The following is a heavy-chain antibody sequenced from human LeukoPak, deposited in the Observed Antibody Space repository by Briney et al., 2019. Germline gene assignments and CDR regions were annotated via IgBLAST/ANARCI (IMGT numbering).Heavy chain of an antibody. CDR3: ARFEGYDFLTGYAYYFDY. D-gene: IGHD3-9*01. CDR1: RFTFSDYA. V-gene: IGHV3-23*01. CDR2: ISGTGGST. Sequence: GGSLRLSCAASRFTFSDYAMSWVRQAPGKGLEWVSGISGTGGSTYYADSVKGRFTISRDNSKNTLFLQMNSLRVEDTAVYYCARFEGYDFLTGYAYYFDYWGQGTLVTVSS. J-gene: IGHJ4*02.